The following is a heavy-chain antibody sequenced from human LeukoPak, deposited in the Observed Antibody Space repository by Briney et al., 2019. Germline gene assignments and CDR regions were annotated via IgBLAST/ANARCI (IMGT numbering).Heavy chain of an antibody. CDR2: SRSKTNSYTT. CDR1: GFTFSDHF. Sequence: GGSLRLSCVASGFTFSDHFMDWVRQAPGKGLEWVGRSRSKTNSYTTEYAASVKGRFTITRDDSGNSLYLQMNSLKTEDTAVYYCVRDLAWNDGSAYYFDYWAQGTLVAVSS. D-gene: IGHD1-1*01. V-gene: IGHV3-72*01. J-gene: IGHJ4*02. CDR3: VRDLAWNDGSAYYFDY.